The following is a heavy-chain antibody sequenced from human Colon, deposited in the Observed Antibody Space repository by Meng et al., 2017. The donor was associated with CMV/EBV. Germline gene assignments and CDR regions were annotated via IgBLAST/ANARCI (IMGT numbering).Heavy chain of an antibody. D-gene: IGHD6-6*01. CDR1: GFTFTSFA. CDR3: AKTIAPGTLARPFDP. J-gene: IGHJ5*02. CDR2: ISPSGGP. V-gene: IGHV3-23*01. Sequence: GESLKISCAASGFTFTSFAMSWVRQAPGKGLEWVASISPSGGPNYADSVKGRFTISRDNSKNTVYLQMNSLRAEDTAVYFCAKTIAPGTLARPFDPWGQGTLVTVSS.